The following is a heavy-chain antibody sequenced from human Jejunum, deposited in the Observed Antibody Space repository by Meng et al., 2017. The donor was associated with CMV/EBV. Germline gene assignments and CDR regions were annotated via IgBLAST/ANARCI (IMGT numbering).Heavy chain of an antibody. CDR1: SVSSGSYY. CDR3: ARVGKQLVPRYWYFDL. D-gene: IGHD6-13*01. CDR2: IYYSGST. Sequence: SVSSGSYYWSWIRQPPGKGLEWIGYIYYSGSTNYNPSLKSRVTISVDTSKNQFSLKLSYVTAADTAVYYCARVGKQLVPRYWYFDLWGRGTLVTVSS. V-gene: IGHV4-61*01. J-gene: IGHJ2*01.